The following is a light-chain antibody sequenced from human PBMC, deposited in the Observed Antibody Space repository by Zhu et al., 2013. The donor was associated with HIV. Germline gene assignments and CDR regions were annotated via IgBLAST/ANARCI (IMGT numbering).Light chain of an antibody. CDR1: QSIGTY. J-gene: IGKJ2*01. Sequence: EIVLTQSPATLSLSPGERATLSCRASQSIGTYLAWYQQKRGQAPRLLIYRASNRATGIPARFSGSGSGTDFTLTISSLEPEDFAVYYCQQRSNWPRTFGQGTKLEIK. CDR2: RAS. V-gene: IGKV3-11*01. CDR3: QQRSNWPRT.